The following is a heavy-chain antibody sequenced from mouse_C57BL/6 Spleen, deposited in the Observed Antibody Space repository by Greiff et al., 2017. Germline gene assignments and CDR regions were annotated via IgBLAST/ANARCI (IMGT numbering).Heavy chain of an antibody. J-gene: IGHJ4*01. CDR1: GYTFTDYY. D-gene: IGHD2-4*01. CDR3: ARNDYDRGDYYAMDY. V-gene: IGHV1-26*01. Sequence: VQLQQSGPELVKPGASVKISCKASGYTFTDYYMNWVKQSNGKSLEWIGDINPNNGGTSYNQKFKGKATLTVDKSSSTAYMELRSLTSEDSAVYYCARNDYDRGDYYAMDYWGQGTSVTVSS. CDR2: INPNNGGT.